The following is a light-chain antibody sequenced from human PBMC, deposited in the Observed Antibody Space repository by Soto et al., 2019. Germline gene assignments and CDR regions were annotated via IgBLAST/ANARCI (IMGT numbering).Light chain of an antibody. CDR3: GTWDHSLGEVV. CDR1: YSNIGNNF. J-gene: IGLJ2*01. V-gene: IGLV1-51*01. CDR2: VNN. Sequence: QSVLTQPPSVSAAPGQTVTITCSGTYSNIGNNFVSWYQQLPGTAPLLLIYVNNKRPSGISDRFSGSKPGTSATLDITGLQTGDEADYYCGTWDHSLGEVVFGGGTKVTVL.